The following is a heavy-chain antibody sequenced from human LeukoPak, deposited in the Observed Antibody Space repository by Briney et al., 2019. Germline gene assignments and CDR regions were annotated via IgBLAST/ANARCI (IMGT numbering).Heavy chain of an antibody. J-gene: IGHJ6*02. Sequence: SETLSLTCAVYGGSFSGYYWSWICQPPGKGLEWIGEINHSGSTNYNPSLKSRVTISVDTSKNQFSLKLSSVTAADTAVYYCASGPRWYYYYYYGMDVWGQGTTVTVSS. D-gene: IGHD6-13*01. CDR1: GGSFSGYY. CDR2: INHSGST. V-gene: IGHV4-34*01. CDR3: ASGPRWYYYYYYGMDV.